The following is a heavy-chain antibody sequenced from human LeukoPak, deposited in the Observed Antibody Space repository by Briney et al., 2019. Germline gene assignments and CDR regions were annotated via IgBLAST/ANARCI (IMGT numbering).Heavy chain of an antibody. CDR1: GGSFSGYY. Sequence: SETLSLTCAVYGGSFSGYYWSWIRQPPGKGLEWIGEINHSGSTNYNPSLKSRVIISVDTSKNQFSLKLSSVTAADTAVYYCARSGPPNSGSYLASAFDIWGQGTMVTVSS. V-gene: IGHV4-34*01. CDR2: INHSGST. D-gene: IGHD1-26*01. J-gene: IGHJ3*02. CDR3: ARSGPPNSGSYLASAFDI.